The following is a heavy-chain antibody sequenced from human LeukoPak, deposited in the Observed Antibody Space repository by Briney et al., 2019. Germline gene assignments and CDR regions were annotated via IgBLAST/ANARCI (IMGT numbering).Heavy chain of an antibody. D-gene: IGHD3-22*01. J-gene: IGHJ4*02. Sequence: GGSLRLSCAASGFTFSSYSMNWVRQAPGKGLEWVSYISSSSSTIYYADSVKGRFTISRDNAKNSLYLQMNSLRAEDTAVYHCARDGGRDYYDSCGYYYVDYWGQGTLVTVSS. CDR1: GFTFSSYS. CDR3: ARDGGRDYYDSCGYYYVDY. CDR2: ISSSSSTI. V-gene: IGHV3-48*01.